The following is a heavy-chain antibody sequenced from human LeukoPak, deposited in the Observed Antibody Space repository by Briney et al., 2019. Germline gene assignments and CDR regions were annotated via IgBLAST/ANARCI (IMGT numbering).Heavy chain of an antibody. CDR2: IYYSGST. Sequence: SETLSLTCTVSGGSISSSSYYWGWIRQPPGKGLEWIGSIYYSGSTYYNPSLKSRVTISVDTSKNQFSLKLSSVTAADTAVYYCARVDYSYGDYWGQGTLVTVSS. CDR1: GGSISSSSYY. J-gene: IGHJ4*02. CDR3: ARVDYSYGDY. D-gene: IGHD5-18*01. V-gene: IGHV4-39*07.